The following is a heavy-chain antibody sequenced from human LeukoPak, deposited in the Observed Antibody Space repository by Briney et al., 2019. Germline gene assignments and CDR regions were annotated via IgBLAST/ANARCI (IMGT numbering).Heavy chain of an antibody. Sequence: ASVKVSCKASGGTFSSYTISWVRQAPGQGLEWMGRIIPILGIANYAQKFQGRVTITADKSTSTAYMELSSLRSEDTAVYYCARVGDSSGYSHLWYFDYWGQGTLVTVSS. V-gene: IGHV1-69*02. D-gene: IGHD3-22*01. CDR3: ARVGDSSGYSHLWYFDY. CDR2: IIPILGIA. J-gene: IGHJ4*02. CDR1: GGTFSSYT.